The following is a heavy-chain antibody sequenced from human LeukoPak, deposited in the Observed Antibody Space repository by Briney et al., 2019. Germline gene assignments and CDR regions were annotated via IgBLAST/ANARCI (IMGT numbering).Heavy chain of an antibody. D-gene: IGHD2-2*01. CDR3: ARGRRYCSSTSCYPPNWFDP. CDR1: GGSFSGYY. CDR2: INHSGST. Sequence: SETLSLTCAVYGGSFSGYYLSWIRQPPGKGLEWIGEINHSGSTNYNPSLKSRVTISVDTSKNQFSLKLSSVTAADTAVYYCARGRRYCSSTSCYPPNWFDPWGQGTLVTVSS. J-gene: IGHJ5*02. V-gene: IGHV4-34*01.